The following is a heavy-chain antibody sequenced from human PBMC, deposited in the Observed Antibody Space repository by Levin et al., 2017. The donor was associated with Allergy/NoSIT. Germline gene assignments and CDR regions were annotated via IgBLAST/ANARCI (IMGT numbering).Heavy chain of an antibody. V-gene: IGHV4-59*01. D-gene: IGHD3-10*01. CDR2: IYYSGST. CDR3: ATYGSGSYYNSHAFDI. J-gene: IGHJ3*02. CDR1: GGSISSYY. Sequence: ESLKISCTVSGGSISSYYWSWIRQPPGKGLEWIGYIYYSGSTNYNPSLKSRVTISVDTSKNQFSLKLSSVTAADTAVYYCATYGSGSYYNSHAFDIWGQGTMVTVSS.